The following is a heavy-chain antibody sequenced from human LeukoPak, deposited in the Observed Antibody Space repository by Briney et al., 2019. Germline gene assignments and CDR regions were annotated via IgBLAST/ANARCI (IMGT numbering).Heavy chain of an antibody. J-gene: IGHJ4*02. CDR1: GFSFSDYG. D-gene: IGHD4-11*01. Sequence: PGRSLRLSCAASGFSFSDYGIHWVRQAPGKGLEWVAVISFDGSNKYYADSVKGRFTISRDNSKTTLSLQMSSLRVEDTAVYYCAKDGAYINYQYYFDSWGRGTLVTVSS. V-gene: IGHV3-30*18. CDR3: AKDGAYINYQYYFDS. CDR2: ISFDGSNK.